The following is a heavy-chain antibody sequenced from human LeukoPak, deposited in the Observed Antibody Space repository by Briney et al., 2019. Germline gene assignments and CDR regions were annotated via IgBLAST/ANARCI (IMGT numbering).Heavy chain of an antibody. Sequence: PSETLSLTCTVSGGSISSSSYYWGWIRQPPGKGLEWIGNIDYSGNTRYNPSLKSRVTISVDTSKNHFSLKLTSVTAADTAVYYCARVTVVKDPWFDPWGQGTLVTVSS. D-gene: IGHD4-23*01. J-gene: IGHJ5*02. CDR3: ARVTVVKDPWFDP. CDR2: IDYSGNT. CDR1: GGSISSSSYY. V-gene: IGHV4-39*07.